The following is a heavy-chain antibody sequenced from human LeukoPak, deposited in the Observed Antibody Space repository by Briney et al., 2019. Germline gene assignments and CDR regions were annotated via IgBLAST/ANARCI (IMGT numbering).Heavy chain of an antibody. D-gene: IGHD3-10*01. V-gene: IGHV3-7*01. J-gene: IGHJ4*01. Sequence: GGSLKLSCAASGFTFGSYWMSWVRQAPGKGLEWVANIKQDGSDKYYVDSVKGRFTISRDNAKNSLYLQMNSLSAEDTALYYCATQEFALSAYWGHGTLVTVSS. CDR3: ATQEFALSAY. CDR1: GFTFGSYW. CDR2: IKQDGSDK.